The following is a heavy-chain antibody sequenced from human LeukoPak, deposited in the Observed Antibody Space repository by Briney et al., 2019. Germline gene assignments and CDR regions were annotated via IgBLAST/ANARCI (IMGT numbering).Heavy chain of an antibody. D-gene: IGHD2-2*01. V-gene: IGHV6-1*01. CDR3: ARDCSSTSCYGTKHTNWFDP. J-gene: IGHJ5*02. CDR2: KYYRSKWYN. CDR1: GDSVSSNSAA. Sequence: SQTLSLTCALSGDSVSSNSAAWNWIRQSPSRGLEWLGRKYYRSKWYNDYAVSVKSRITINAETSKIQFSVQLNSVTPDATAVYYCARDCSSTSCYGTKHTNWFDPWGQGTLVTVSS.